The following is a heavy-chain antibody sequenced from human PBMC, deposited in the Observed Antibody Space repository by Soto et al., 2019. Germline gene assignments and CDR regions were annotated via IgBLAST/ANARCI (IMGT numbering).Heavy chain of an antibody. D-gene: IGHD4-17*01. V-gene: IGHV4-59*08. J-gene: IGHJ4*02. CDR1: GGSISSYY. CDR2: IYYSGST. Sequence: SETLSLTCTVSGGSISSYYWSWIRQPPGKGLEWIGYIYYSGSTNYNPSLKSRVTISVDTSKNQFSLKLSSVTAADTAVYYCARGTVTTVDYWGQGTLVTVSS. CDR3: ARGTVTTVDY.